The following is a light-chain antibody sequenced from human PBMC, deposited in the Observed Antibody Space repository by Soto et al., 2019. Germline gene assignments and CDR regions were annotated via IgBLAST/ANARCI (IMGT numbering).Light chain of an antibody. CDR1: SSDSGAYDY. J-gene: IGLJ1*01. CDR3: TSFAPGRIYV. Sequence: QSALTQPASVSGSPGXXXXXXXSGTSSDSGAYDYVSWYQQHPGRAPKLIIYEVSHRFSGLSYRFSGSKSGNTASLTISGLQAEDEGDYYCTSFAPGRIYVFGSGTKLTVL. V-gene: IGLV2-14*03. CDR2: EVS.